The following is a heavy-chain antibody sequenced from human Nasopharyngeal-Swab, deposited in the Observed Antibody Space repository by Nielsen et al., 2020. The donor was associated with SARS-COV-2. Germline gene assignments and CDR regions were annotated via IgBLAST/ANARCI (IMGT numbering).Heavy chain of an antibody. CDR1: GFTFSTYI. J-gene: IGHJ4*02. CDR3: AKHKVSCGGDCYTIPDY. Sequence: GGSLRLSCAASGFTFSTYIMSWVRQAPGKGLEWVSAITGSGGTTPYAESVKGRFTISRDNSKNTLYLQMNSLRAEDTAIYYCAKHKVSCGGDCYTIPDYWGQGTLVTVSS. CDR2: ITGSGGTT. D-gene: IGHD2-21*01. V-gene: IGHV3-23*01.